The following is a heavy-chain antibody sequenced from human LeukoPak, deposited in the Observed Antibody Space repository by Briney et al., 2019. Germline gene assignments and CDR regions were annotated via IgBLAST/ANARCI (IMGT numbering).Heavy chain of an antibody. D-gene: IGHD4-23*01. CDR1: GFTFSSYA. CDR2: ISGSGGST. CDR3: AFLRWLSSSFDY. J-gene: IGHJ4*02. Sequence: PGGSLRLSCAASGFTFSSYAMSWVRQAPGKGLEWVSAISGSGGSTYYADSVKGRFTISRDNSKNTLYLQMNSLRAEDTAVYYCAFLRWLSSSFDYWGQGTLVTVSS. V-gene: IGHV3-23*01.